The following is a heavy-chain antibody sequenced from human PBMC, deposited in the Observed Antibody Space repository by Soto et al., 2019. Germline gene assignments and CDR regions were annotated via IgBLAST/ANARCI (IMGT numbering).Heavy chain of an antibody. CDR1: GYSISSGYY. J-gene: IGHJ6*02. Sequence: XETLSLTCAVSGYSISSGYYWGWVRQPPGKGLEWIGNIYFSGSTYYNPSLKSRVTISVDTSKNQFSLKLSSVTAADTAVYYCAREDIVVVPRAIRSYYYNGMDAWGQGTTVTV. CDR3: AREDIVVVPRAIRSYYYNGMDA. D-gene: IGHD2-2*02. CDR2: IYFSGST. V-gene: IGHV4-38-2*02.